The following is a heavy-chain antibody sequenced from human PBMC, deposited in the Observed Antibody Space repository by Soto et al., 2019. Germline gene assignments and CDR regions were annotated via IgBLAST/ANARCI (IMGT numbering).Heavy chain of an antibody. D-gene: IGHD3-16*01. J-gene: IGHJ3*02. CDR2: IYSGGST. CDR1: GFTVSSNY. Sequence: GGSLRLSCAASGFTVSSNYMSWVRQAPGKGLEWVSVIYSGGSTYYADSVKGRFTISRDNSKNTLYLQMNSLRAEDTAVYYCAREEGIGGSDAFDIWGQGTMVTV. V-gene: IGHV3-53*01. CDR3: AREEGIGGSDAFDI.